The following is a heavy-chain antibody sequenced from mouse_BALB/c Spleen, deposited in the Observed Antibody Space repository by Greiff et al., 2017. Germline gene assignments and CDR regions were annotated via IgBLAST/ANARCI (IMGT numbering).Heavy chain of an antibody. CDR1: GFTFSSFG. CDR3: ASYYCDY. J-gene: IGHJ2*01. Sequence: EVQVVESGGGLVQPGGSRKLSCAASGFTFSSFGMHWVRQAPEKGLEWVAYISSGSSTIYYADTVKGRFTISRDNPKNTLFLQMTSLRSEDTAMYYCASYYCDYWGQGTTLTVSS. CDR2: ISSGSSTI. V-gene: IGHV5-17*02.